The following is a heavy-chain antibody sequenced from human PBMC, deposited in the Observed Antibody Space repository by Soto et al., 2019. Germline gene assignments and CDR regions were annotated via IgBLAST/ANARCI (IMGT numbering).Heavy chain of an antibody. CDR2: ISSSSYI. Sequence: GGSLRLSCAASGFTFSSYSMNWVRQAPGKGLEWVSSISSSSYIYYADSVKGRFTISRDNAKNSLYLQMNSLRAEETAVYYCARDSSDIVVVPAARGSDYWGQGTLVTVSS. J-gene: IGHJ4*02. CDR1: GFTFSSYS. D-gene: IGHD2-2*01. CDR3: ARDSSDIVVVPAARGSDY. V-gene: IGHV3-21*01.